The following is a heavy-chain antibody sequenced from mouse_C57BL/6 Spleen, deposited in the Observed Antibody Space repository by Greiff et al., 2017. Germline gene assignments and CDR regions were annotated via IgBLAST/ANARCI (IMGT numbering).Heavy chain of an antibody. D-gene: IGHD2-5*01. V-gene: IGHV1-64*01. CDR2: IHPNSGST. CDR3: ARSNPLYFDY. Sequence: QVQLKQPGAELVKPGASVKLSCKASGYTFTSYWMHWVKQRPGQGLEWIGMIHPNSGSTNYNEKFKSKATLTVDKSSSTAYMQLSSLTSEDSAVYYCARSNPLYFDYWGQGTTLTVSS. CDR1: GYTFTSYW. J-gene: IGHJ2*01.